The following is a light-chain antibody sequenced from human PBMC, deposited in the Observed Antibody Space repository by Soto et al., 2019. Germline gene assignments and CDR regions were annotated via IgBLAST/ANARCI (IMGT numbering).Light chain of an antibody. V-gene: IGLV2-14*01. CDR2: EVS. Sequence: QSALTQPASVSGSPGQSITISCTGTSSDVGGYNYVSWYQHLPVKAPKLVIFEVSNRPSGISNRFSGSKSDNTASLTISGLQAEDDADYYCSSYRTNSTWVFGGGTKVTVL. CDR3: SSYRTNSTWV. CDR1: SSDVGGYNY. J-gene: IGLJ3*02.